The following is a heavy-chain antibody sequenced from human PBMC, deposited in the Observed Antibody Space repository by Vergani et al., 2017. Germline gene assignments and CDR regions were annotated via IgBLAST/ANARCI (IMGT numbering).Heavy chain of an antibody. CDR2: ISYDGSNK. CDR3: AKGPWAVAGTGFDY. Sequence: QVQLVESGGGVVQPGRSLRLSCAASGFTFSSYGKHWVRQAPGKGLEWVAVISYDGSNKYYADSVKGRFTISRDNSKNTLYLQMNSLRAEDTAVYYCAKGPWAVAGTGFDYWGQGTLVTVSS. CDR1: GFTFSSYG. J-gene: IGHJ4*02. V-gene: IGHV3-30*18. D-gene: IGHD6-19*01.